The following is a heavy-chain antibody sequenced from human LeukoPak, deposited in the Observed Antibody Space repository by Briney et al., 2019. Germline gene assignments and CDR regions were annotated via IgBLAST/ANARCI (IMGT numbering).Heavy chain of an antibody. CDR3: ARIRTTVTTSDY. CDR2: ISSSGSTI. CDR1: GFTFSSYE. V-gene: IGHV3-48*03. J-gene: IGHJ4*02. D-gene: IGHD4-17*01. Sequence: PGGSLRLPCAASGFTFSSYEMNWVRQAPGKGLEWVSYISSSGSTIYYADSLEGRFTISRDNSKNSLYLQMNSLRAEDTAVYYCARIRTTVTTSDYWGQGTLVTVSS.